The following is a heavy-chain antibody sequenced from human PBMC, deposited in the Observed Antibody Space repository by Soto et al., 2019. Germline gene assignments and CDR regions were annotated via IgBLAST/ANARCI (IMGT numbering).Heavy chain of an antibody. Sequence: PSETLSLTCAVYGGSFSGYYWGWVRQPPGKCLEWIGSIFYLGSSYYNPSLKSRVTMSVDTSKNQFSLRLRSVTAADTALYFCARHSLALRKNNWFDPWCQGIMVSVSS. CDR3: ARHSLALRKNNWFDP. CDR1: GGSFSGYY. J-gene: IGHJ5*02. V-gene: IGHV4-34*12. CDR2: IFYLGSS. D-gene: IGHD3-3*02.